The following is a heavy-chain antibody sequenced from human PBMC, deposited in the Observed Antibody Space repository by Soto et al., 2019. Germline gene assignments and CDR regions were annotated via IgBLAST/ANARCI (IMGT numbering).Heavy chain of an antibody. Sequence: QVQLQQWGAGLLKPSETLSLTCAVYGGSFSGYYWNWIRQPPGKGLEWFGEINHSGSTNYNPSLAXRVTLSVDTSKNQFSLKLSSVTAVDTAVYYCARGWGRIFDYWGQGTLVTVSS. CDR1: GGSFSGYY. CDR3: ARGWGRIFDY. V-gene: IGHV4-34*01. CDR2: INHSGST. J-gene: IGHJ4*02. D-gene: IGHD7-27*01.